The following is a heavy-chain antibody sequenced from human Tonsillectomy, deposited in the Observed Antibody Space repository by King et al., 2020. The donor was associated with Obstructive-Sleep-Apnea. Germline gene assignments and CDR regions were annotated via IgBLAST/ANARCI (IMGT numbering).Heavy chain of an antibody. CDR1: RFNFRNAW. CDR2: IKSKTDGGTT. D-gene: IGHD3-10*01. Sequence: VQLVESGGGLVKPGGSVRLSCVASRFNFRNAWMSWVRQAPGKGLEWVGRIKSKTDGGTTDYAAPVKGRFTISRDDSENTLYLQMNSLKTEDTAVYYCTTDPGDYGAYWGQGTLVTVSS. J-gene: IGHJ4*02. V-gene: IGHV3-15*01. CDR3: TTDPGDYGAY.